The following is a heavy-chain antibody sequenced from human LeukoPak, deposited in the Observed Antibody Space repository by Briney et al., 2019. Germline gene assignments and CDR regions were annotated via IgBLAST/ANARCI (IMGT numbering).Heavy chain of an antibody. J-gene: IGHJ4*02. D-gene: IGHD3/OR15-3a*01. V-gene: IGHV5-51*01. CDR1: GYTFSGHK. CDR2: INPGDSDT. Sequence: GESLKISCKVFGYTFSGHKIAWVRQMPGKGLEWVGIINPGDSDTRYSPSFQGQVTISADKSINTAFLQWSSLKASDTAIYYCARHLWTAGDWWTLDFWGQGTLVTVSS. CDR3: ARHLWTAGDWWTLDF.